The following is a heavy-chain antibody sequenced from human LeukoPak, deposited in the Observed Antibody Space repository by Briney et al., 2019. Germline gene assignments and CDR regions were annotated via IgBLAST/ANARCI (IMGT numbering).Heavy chain of an antibody. J-gene: IGHJ4*02. Sequence: PGRSLRLSCAASGFTFSSSAMHWVRQAPGKGLEWVAVITNDGNYKSYADSVRVRFTISRDNSNNTLCLQMNIMRPEDTALYYCARGFRDYGDYSYYFDYWGQGTLVTVSS. V-gene: IGHV3-30-3*01. CDR1: GFTFSSSA. CDR3: ARGFRDYGDYSYYFDY. D-gene: IGHD4-17*01. CDR2: ITNDGNYK.